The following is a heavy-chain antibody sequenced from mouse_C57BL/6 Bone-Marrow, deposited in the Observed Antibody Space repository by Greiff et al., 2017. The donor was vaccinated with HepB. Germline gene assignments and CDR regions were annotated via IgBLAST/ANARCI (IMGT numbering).Heavy chain of an antibody. CDR1: GYTFTSYW. J-gene: IGHJ4*01. D-gene: IGHD2-5*01. Sequence: VKLQQPGAELVMPGASVKLSCKASGYTFTSYWMHWVKQRPGQGLEWIGEIDPSDSYTNYNQKFKGNSTLTVDKSSSTAYMQLSSLTSEDSAVYYCAREGAYYSNWDAMDYWGQGTSVTVSS. V-gene: IGHV1-69*01. CDR3: AREGAYYSNWDAMDY. CDR2: IDPSDSYT.